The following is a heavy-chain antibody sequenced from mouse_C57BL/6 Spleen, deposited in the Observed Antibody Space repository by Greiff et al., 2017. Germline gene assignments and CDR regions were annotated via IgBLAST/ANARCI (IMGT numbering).Heavy chain of an antibody. V-gene: IGHV1-77*01. CDR2: IGPGSGST. CDR3: ANSITTVVATPFAY. CDR1: GYTFTDYY. J-gene: IGHJ3*01. Sequence: VQLQQSGAELVKPGASVKISCKASGYTFTDYYINWVKQRPGQGLEWIGKIGPGSGSTYYNEKFKGKATLTADKSSSTAYMQLSSLTSEDSAVYFCANSITTVVATPFAYWGQGTLVTVSA. D-gene: IGHD1-1*01.